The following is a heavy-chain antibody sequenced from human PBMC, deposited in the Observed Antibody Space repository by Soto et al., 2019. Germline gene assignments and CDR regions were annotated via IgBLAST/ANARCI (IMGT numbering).Heavy chain of an antibody. CDR1: CYTFTHYG. V-gene: IGHV1-18*01. J-gene: IGHJ4*02. CDR3: ARDRSTNDY. Sequence: ASVKVSFKSSCYTFTHYGISWVRQAPGQGLEWMGWISVKNGNTDYAQKLQGRVTMTTDTSTSTAYMELQSLRSDDTAMYYCARDRSTNDYWGQGTLVTVPQ. D-gene: IGHD6-13*01. CDR2: ISVKNGNT.